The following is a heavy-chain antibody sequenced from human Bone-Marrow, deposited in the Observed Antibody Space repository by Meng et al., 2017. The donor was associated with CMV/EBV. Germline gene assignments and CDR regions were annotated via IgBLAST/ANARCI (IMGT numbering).Heavy chain of an antibody. V-gene: IGHV1-2*02. Sequence: ASVKVSCKASGYSFTGYFMHWVRQAPGQGLEWMGWINPNSGGTNYAQKFQGRVTMTRDTSISTAYMELSRLRSDDTAVYYCARGKRAGSCNWFDPWGQGTLVTVSS. J-gene: IGHJ5*02. CDR2: INPNSGGT. CDR3: ARGKRAGSCNWFDP. CDR1: GYSFTGYF.